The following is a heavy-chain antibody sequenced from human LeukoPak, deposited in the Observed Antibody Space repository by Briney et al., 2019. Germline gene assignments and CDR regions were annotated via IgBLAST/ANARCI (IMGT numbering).Heavy chain of an antibody. CDR2: IYYSGST. D-gene: IGHD3-3*01. Sequence: PSETLSLTCTVSGGSISSSSYYWGWIRQPPGKGLEWIGSIYYSGSTYYNPSLKSRVTISVDTSKNQFSLKLSSVTAADTAVYYCARGLSRAPGGWSGYYTIRDRWFDPWGQGTLVTASS. J-gene: IGHJ5*02. CDR3: ARGLSRAPGGWSGYYTIRDRWFDP. V-gene: IGHV4-39*01. CDR1: GGSISSSSYY.